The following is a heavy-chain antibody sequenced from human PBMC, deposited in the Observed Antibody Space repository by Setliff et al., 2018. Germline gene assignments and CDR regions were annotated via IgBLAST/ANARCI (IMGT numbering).Heavy chain of an antibody. D-gene: IGHD3-3*01. CDR3: ARPRSPKISIFGVTPFDY. V-gene: IGHV1-69*06. CDR1: GGTFDSYS. J-gene: IGHJ4*02. Sequence: SVKVSCKASGGTFDSYSFTWLRQAPGQGLEWVGGSTPILLTPNYAQKFQGRITITADKSTSTAYMELSGLRSNDAAVYFCARPRSPKISIFGVTPFDYWGQGTLVTVSS. CDR2: STPILLTP.